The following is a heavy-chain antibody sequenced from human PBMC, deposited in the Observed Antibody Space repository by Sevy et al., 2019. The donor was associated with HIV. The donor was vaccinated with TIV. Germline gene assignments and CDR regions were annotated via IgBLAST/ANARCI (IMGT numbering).Heavy chain of an antibody. CDR2: ISAYNGNT. J-gene: IGHJ4*02. CDR1: GYTFTSYG. Sequence: ASVKVSCKASGYTFTSYGISWVRQAPGQGLEWMGWISAYNGNTNYAQKLQGRVTMTTDTSTSTAYMELRSLRSDDTAVYYCVRDAFIVVVPAAIRFDYWGQGTLVTVSS. D-gene: IGHD2-2*01. V-gene: IGHV1-18*01. CDR3: VRDAFIVVVPAAIRFDY.